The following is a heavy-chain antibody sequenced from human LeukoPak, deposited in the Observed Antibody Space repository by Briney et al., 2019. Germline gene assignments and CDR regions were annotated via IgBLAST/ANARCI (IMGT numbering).Heavy chain of an antibody. CDR3: ARFGYDILTGYYRAFDY. CDR2: IYPGDSDT. V-gene: IGHV5-51*01. CDR1: GYSFTSYW. J-gene: IGHJ4*02. Sequence: GESLKISCKGPGYSFTSYWIGWVRQMPGKGLEWMGIIYPGDSDTRYSPSFQGQVTISADKSISTAYLQWSSLKASDTAMYYCARFGYDILTGYYRAFDYWGQGTLVTVSS. D-gene: IGHD3-9*01.